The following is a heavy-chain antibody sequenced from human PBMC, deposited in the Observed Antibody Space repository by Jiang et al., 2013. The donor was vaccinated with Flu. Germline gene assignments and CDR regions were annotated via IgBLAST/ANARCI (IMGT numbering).Heavy chain of an antibody. Sequence: SQTLSLTCAISGDFVSSNRVTWTWIRQSPSRGLEWLGRTYFRSQWNYDYAISLGGRMTITPDTSKNQFSLQLNSVTPEDTAVYYCAYGSNAFDIWGQGTMVTVSS. D-gene: IGHD4-17*01. CDR1: GDFVSSNRVT. J-gene: IGHJ3*02. CDR2: TYFRSQWNY. CDR3: AYGSNAFDI. V-gene: IGHV6-1*01.